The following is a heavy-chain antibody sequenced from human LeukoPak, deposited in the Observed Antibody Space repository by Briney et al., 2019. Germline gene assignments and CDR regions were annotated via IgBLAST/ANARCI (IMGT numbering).Heavy chain of an antibody. V-gene: IGHV3-48*03. Sequence: PGGSLRLSCAASGFTFSSYEMNWVRQAPGKGLEWVSYISSGSTIYDADSVKGRFTISRDNAKNSLYLQMNSLRAEDTAVYYCAKDFGSGSYTPPNWFDPWGQGTLVTVSS. D-gene: IGHD3-10*01. CDR1: GFTFSSYE. CDR3: AKDFGSGSYTPPNWFDP. J-gene: IGHJ5*02. CDR2: ISSGSTI.